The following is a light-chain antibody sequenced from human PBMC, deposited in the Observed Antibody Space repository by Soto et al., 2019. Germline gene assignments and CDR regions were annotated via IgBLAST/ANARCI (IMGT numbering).Light chain of an antibody. Sequence: EIQMTQSPSSLSASVGDTVTITCRASQGIIDYLAWYQQRPGKVPKLLIYAASTLQTGVPSRFSGSGAGTDFTLTSSSLQAEDVVTYYCQKYDTAPQTFGQGTRVEIK. CDR1: QGIIDY. V-gene: IGKV1-27*01. CDR3: QKYDTAPQT. CDR2: AAS. J-gene: IGKJ1*01.